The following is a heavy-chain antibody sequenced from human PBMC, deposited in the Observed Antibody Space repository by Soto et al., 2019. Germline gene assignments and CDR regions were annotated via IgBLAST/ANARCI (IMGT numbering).Heavy chain of an antibody. Sequence: SETLSLTCTVSGGSVSSGSYYWSWIRQPPGKGLEWIGYIYYSGSTNYNPSLKSRVTISVDTSKNQFSLKLSSVTAADTAVYYCARAPHYYDSSGYYHLWGQGTLVTVSS. CDR2: IYYSGST. J-gene: IGHJ5*02. CDR1: GGSVSSGSYY. D-gene: IGHD3-22*01. V-gene: IGHV4-61*01. CDR3: ARAPHYYDSSGYYHL.